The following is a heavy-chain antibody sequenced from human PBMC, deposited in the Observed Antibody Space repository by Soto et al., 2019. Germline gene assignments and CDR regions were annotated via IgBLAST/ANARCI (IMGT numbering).Heavy chain of an antibody. CDR2: ISSSGNSI. CDR1: GFTFSDYY. J-gene: IGHJ1*01. Sequence: PGGTLRLSCAASGFTFSDYYMSWIRQAPGKGLEWVSYISSSGNSIYYADSVKGRFTISRDDAENSLYLQMNSLRVDDTAVYFCAREASVTEKYFQHWGQGTLVTVSS. V-gene: IGHV3-11*01. D-gene: IGHD2-21*02. CDR3: AREASVTEKYFQH.